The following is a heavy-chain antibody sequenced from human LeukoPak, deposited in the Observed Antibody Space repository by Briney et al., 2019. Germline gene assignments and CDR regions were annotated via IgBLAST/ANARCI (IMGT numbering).Heavy chain of an antibody. Sequence: PGGSLRLSCTVSGFTVSSNSMIWVRQPPGKGLEWVSSIFPSGGEIHYADSVRGRFTISRDNSKSTLSLQMNSLRAEDTAIYYCVTYRQVLLPFESWGRGTLVTVSS. V-gene: IGHV3-53*01. J-gene: IGHJ4*02. CDR1: GFTVSSNS. CDR3: VTYRQVLLPFES. D-gene: IGHD2-8*02. CDR2: IFPSGGEI.